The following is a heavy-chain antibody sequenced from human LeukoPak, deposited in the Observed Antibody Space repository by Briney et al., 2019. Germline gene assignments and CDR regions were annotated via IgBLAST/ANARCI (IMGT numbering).Heavy chain of an antibody. D-gene: IGHD2-15*01. Sequence: PGGSLRLSCAASGFTFSTYAMRWVRQAPGKGLEWVSTISGSGGSTYYADSVKGRFTVSRDNSKNTPYLQMNSLRAEDTAVYYCTKEGRDCSGGTCPFDFWGQGTLVTVSS. J-gene: IGHJ4*02. V-gene: IGHV3-23*01. CDR3: TKEGRDCSGGTCPFDF. CDR1: GFTFSTYA. CDR2: ISGSGGST.